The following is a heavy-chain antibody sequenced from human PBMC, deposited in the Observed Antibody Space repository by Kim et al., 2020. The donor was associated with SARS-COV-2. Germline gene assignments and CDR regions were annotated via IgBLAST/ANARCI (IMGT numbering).Heavy chain of an antibody. V-gene: IGHV1-8*01. CDR3: ARTLPILYDSSGYSHGVVFAFDI. CDR1: GYTFTSYD. J-gene: IGHJ3*02. D-gene: IGHD3-22*01. Sequence: ASVKVSCKASGYTFTSYDINWVRQATGQGLEWMGWMNPNSGNTGYAQKFQGRVTMTRNTSISTAYMELSSLRSEDTAVYYCARTLPILYDSSGYSHGVVFAFDIWGQGTMVTVSS. CDR2: MNPNSGNT.